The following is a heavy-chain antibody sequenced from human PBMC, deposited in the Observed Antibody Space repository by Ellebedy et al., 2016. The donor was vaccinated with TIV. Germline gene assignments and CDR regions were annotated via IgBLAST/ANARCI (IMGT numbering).Heavy chain of an antibody. CDR2: MNPNSGNT. Sequence: ASVKVSCKASGYTFTTYYMHWVRQAPGQGLEWMGWMNPNSGNTGYAQKFQGRVTMTRNTSISTAYMELSSLRYEDTAVYYCARLGGYSSGWGPLKSDFDYWGQGTLVTVSS. V-gene: IGHV1-8*02. CDR3: ARLGGYSSGWGPLKSDFDY. D-gene: IGHD6-19*01. CDR1: GYTFTTYY. J-gene: IGHJ4*02.